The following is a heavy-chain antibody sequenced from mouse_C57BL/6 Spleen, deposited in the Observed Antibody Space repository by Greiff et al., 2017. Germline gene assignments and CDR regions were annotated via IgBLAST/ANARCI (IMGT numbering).Heavy chain of an antibody. CDR3: AKGTVVAPYYFDY. V-gene: IGHV2-5*01. J-gene: IGHJ2*01. CDR2: IWRGGST. D-gene: IGHD1-1*01. CDR1: GFSLTSYG. Sequence: VKLVESGPGLVQPSQSLSITCTVSGFSLTSYGVHWVRQSPGKGLEWLGVIWRGGSTDYNAAFMSRLSITKDNSKSQVFFKMNSLQADDTAIYYCAKGTVVAPYYFDYWGQGTTLTVSS.